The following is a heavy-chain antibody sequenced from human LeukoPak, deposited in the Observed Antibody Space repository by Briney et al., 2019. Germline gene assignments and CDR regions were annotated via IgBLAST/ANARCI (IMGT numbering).Heavy chain of an antibody. CDR3: ARAQRSSWYGFDY. CDR2: INPNSGGT. D-gene: IGHD6-13*01. Sequence: ASVKVSCKASGYTFTGYYMHWVRQAPGQGLEWMGWINPNSGGTNYTQKFQGRVTMTRDTSISTAYMELSRLRSDDTAVYYCARAQRSSWYGFDYWGQGTLVTVSS. J-gene: IGHJ4*02. V-gene: IGHV1-2*02. CDR1: GYTFTGYY.